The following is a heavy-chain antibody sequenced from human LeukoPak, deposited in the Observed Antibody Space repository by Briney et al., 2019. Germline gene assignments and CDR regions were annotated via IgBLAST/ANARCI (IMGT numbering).Heavy chain of an antibody. Sequence: ASVKVSCKVSGYTLTELSMHWVRQTPGKGLEWMGGFDPEDDETIYAQKFQGRVTITEDTSTDTAYMDLSSLRSEDTAVYYCATVRTADTAMVTKEKNWFDPWGQGTLVTVSS. CDR1: GYTLTELS. J-gene: IGHJ5*02. CDR2: FDPEDDET. V-gene: IGHV1-24*01. D-gene: IGHD5-18*01. CDR3: ATVRTADTAMVTKEKNWFDP.